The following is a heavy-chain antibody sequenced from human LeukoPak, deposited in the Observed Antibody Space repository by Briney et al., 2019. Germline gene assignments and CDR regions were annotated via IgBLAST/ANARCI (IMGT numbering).Heavy chain of an antibody. D-gene: IGHD1-14*01. CDR2: IYYSGST. V-gene: IGHV4-59*01. Sequence: SETLSLTCTVSGASISPYYWSWIRQPPGKGLEWIGYIYYSGSTKYNPSLKSRVTISLDTSKNQFSLKLKSVTAADTAIYYCARGITFFDYWGQGTLVTVSS. CDR3: ARGITFFDY. CDR1: GASISPYY. J-gene: IGHJ4*02.